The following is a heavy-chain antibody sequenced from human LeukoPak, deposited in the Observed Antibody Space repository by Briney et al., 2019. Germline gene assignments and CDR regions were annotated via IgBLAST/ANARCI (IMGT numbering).Heavy chain of an antibody. V-gene: IGHV3-11*01. CDR2: ISISAGTK. J-gene: IGHJ3*02. CDR1: GFTFSDSY. D-gene: IGHD6-19*01. CDR3: ARGLGRAFDI. Sequence: GGSLRLSCAASGFTFSDSYMSWIRQAPGEGLEWISYISISAGTKYYADSVKGRFTISRDNAKNSLYLQMNSLRADDTAVYYCARGLGRAFDIWGQGTMVTVSS.